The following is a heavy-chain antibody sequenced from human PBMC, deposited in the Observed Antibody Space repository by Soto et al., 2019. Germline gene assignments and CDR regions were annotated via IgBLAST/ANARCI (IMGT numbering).Heavy chain of an antibody. CDR1: GFTFSSYA. D-gene: IGHD4-4*01. Sequence: GGSLRLSCAASGFTFSSYALHWVRQAPGKGLEWVAVISYDGSNKYYADSVKGRFTISRDNSKNTLYLQMNSLRAEDTAVYYCARDWDSTTVTTVEYGYYYYGIDVWGQGTTVTVSS. V-gene: IGHV3-30-3*01. J-gene: IGHJ6*02. CDR2: ISYDGSNK. CDR3: ARDWDSTTVTTVEYGYYYYGIDV.